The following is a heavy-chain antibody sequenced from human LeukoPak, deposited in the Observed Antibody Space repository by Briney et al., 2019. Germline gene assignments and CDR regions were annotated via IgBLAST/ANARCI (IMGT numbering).Heavy chain of an antibody. CDR1: GGSISSYY. D-gene: IGHD4-11*01. CDR2: IYYSGST. V-gene: IGHV4-59*01. J-gene: IGHJ6*03. Sequence: SETLSLTCTVSGGSISSYYWSWIRQPPGKGLEWIGYIYYSGSTNYNPPLKSRVTISVDTSKNQFSLKLSSVTAADMAVYYCARWGDYTNFYYYYYMDVWGKGTTVTVSS. CDR3: ARWGDYTNFYYYYYMDV.